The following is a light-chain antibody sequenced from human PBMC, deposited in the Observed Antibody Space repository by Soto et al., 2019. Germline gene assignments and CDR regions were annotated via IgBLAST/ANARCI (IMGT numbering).Light chain of an antibody. CDR2: DVT. J-gene: IGLJ1*01. V-gene: IGLV2-11*01. CDR1: YSDVGLYDY. CDR3: CSYAGTYTYV. Sequence: QSALTQPRSASGSPGQSVTISCTGTYSDVGLYDYLSWYQQHPGKAPKLIISDVTKRPSGVPDRFSGSKSGNTASLTISGLQAEDEADYYCCSYAGTYTYVFGSGTKVTVL.